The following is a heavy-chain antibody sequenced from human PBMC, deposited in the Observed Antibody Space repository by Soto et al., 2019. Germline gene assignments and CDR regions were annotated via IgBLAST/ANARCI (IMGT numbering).Heavy chain of an antibody. V-gene: IGHV1-3*01. CDR2: INAGNGNT. CDR3: ARGLLRWPRLETTGGLNY. Sequence: ASVKVSCKASGYTFTSYAMHWVRQAPGQRLEWMGWINAGNGNTKYSQKFQGRVTITRDTSASTAYMELSSLRSEDTAVYYCARGLLRWPRLETTGGLNYWGQGTLVTVSS. D-gene: IGHD3-3*01. CDR1: GYTFTSYA. J-gene: IGHJ4*02.